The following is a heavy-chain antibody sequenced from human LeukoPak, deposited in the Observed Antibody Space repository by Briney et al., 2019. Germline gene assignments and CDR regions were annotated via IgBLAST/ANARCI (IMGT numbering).Heavy chain of an antibody. V-gene: IGHV5-51*01. D-gene: IGHD2-2*01. CDR3: ARLGKTTDRRGIVVVPRPYYYYYYMDV. J-gene: IGHJ6*03. CDR2: IYPGDSDT. CDR1: GYSFTSYW. Sequence: GESLKISCKGSGYSFTSYWIGWVRQMPGKGLEWMGIIYPGDSDTRYSPSFQGQVTISADKSINTAYLQWSSLKASDTAMYYCARLGKTTDRRGIVVVPRPYYYYYYMDVWGKGTTVTVSS.